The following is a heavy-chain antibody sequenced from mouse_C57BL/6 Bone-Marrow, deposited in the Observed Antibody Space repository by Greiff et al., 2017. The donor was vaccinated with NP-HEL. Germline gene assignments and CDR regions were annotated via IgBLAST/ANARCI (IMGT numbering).Heavy chain of an antibody. V-gene: IGHV1-50*01. D-gene: IGHD2-3*01. Sequence: QVQLQQPGAELVKPGASVKLSCKASGYTFTSYWMQWVKQRPGQGLEWIGEIDPSDSYTNYNQKFKGKATLTVDTSSSTAYMKLSSLTSEDSAFYYCARDSGYYTGDFDYWGQGTTLTVSS. CDR2: IDPSDSYT. J-gene: IGHJ2*01. CDR3: ARDSGYYTGDFDY. CDR1: GYTFTSYW.